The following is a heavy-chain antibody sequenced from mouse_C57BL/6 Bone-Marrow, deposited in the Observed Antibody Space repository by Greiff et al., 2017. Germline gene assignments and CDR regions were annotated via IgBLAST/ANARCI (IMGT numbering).Heavy chain of an antibody. J-gene: IGHJ3*01. CDR3: ARGVYYYGSSPY. V-gene: IGHV1-31*01. Sequence: VQLQQSGPELVKPGASVKISCKASGYSFTGYYMHWVKQSHGNILDWIGYIYPYNGVSSYNQKFMGKATLTVDKSSSTAYMGRSSLTSEDSAVYYGARGVYYYGSSPYWGQGTLVTVSA. CDR2: IYPYNGVS. CDR1: GYSFTGYY. D-gene: IGHD1-1*01.